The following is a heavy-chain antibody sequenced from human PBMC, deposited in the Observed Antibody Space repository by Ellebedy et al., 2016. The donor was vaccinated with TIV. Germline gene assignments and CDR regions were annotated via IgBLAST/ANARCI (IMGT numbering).Heavy chain of an antibody. CDR1: GYTFTSYG. CDR2: ISAYNGNT. V-gene: IGHV1-18*01. J-gene: IGHJ6*02. Sequence: AASVKVSCKASGYTFTSYGISWVRQAPGQGLEWMGWISAYNGNTNYAQKLQGRVTMTTDTSTSTAYMELSSLRSEDTAVYYCARGRATVTPYYYYGMDVWGQGTTVTVSS. D-gene: IGHD4-17*01. CDR3: ARGRATVTPYYYYGMDV.